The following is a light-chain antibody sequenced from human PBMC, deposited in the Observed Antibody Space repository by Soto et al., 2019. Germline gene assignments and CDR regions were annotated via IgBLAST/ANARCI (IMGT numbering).Light chain of an antibody. V-gene: IGKV2D-29*01. CDR2: EVS. CDR1: QSLLHSDGKTY. J-gene: IGKJ2*01. CDR3: QQYNNWPPDFT. Sequence: DTVMTQTPLSLSVTPGQPASISCKSSQSLLHSDGKTYLYWYLQKPGQPPQLLIYEVSNRFSGVPDRFSGSGSGTEFNLTITSLQSEDFAIYYCQQYNNWPPDFTFGQGTKVDIK.